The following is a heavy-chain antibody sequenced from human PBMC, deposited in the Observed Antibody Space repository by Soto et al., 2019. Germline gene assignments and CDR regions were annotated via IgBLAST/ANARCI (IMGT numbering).Heavy chain of an antibody. CDR3: ARRYGYFDY. J-gene: IGHJ4*02. D-gene: IGHD5-18*01. Sequence: SETLSLTCAVYGGSFSGYYWSWIRQPPGKGLEWIGEINHSGSTNYNPSLKSRVTISVDTSKNQFSLKLSSVTAADTAVYYCARRYGYFDYWGQGTLVTVSS. CDR2: INHSGST. CDR1: GGSFSGYY. V-gene: IGHV4-34*01.